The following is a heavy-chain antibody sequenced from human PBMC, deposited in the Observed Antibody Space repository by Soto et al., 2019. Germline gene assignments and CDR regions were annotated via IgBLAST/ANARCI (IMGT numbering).Heavy chain of an antibody. Sequence: GGSLRLSCAASGFTFSSYAMSWVRQAPGKGLEWVSAISGSGGSTYYADSVKVRFTLSRDNYKNTLYLQMNSLSAEDTTVYYCAKEYSSSSFDYWGQGTMVTVSS. J-gene: IGHJ4*02. CDR1: GFTFSSYA. V-gene: IGHV3-23*01. CDR3: AKEYSSSSFDY. D-gene: IGHD6-6*01. CDR2: ISGSGGST.